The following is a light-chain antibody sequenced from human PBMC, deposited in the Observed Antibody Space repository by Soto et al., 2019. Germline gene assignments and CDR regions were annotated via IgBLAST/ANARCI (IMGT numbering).Light chain of an antibody. CDR3: KQYNNYPWT. V-gene: IGKV1-5*03. CDR1: QSINNW. J-gene: IGKJ1*01. Sequence: DIQMTQSPSTLSASVGDRVTITCRASQSINNWLAWYQQRPGKAPNLLIYKASSLESGVPSRFSGSGSGTEFTLTISSMQPDDFATYYCKQYNNYPWTFGQETKVEVK. CDR2: KAS.